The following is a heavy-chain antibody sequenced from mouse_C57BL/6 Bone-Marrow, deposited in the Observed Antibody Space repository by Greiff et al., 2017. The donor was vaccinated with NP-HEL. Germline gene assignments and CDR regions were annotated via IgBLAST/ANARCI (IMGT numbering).Heavy chain of an antibody. CDR1: GYAFSSSW. V-gene: IGHV1-82*01. CDR3: ARGDGSSYDYFDD. Sequence: VQLQESGPELVKPGASVKISCKASGYAFSSSWMNWVKQRPGKGLEWIGRIYPGDGDTNYNGKFKGKATLTADKSSSTAYMQLSSLKSEDYAVYFCARGDGSSYDYFDDWGQGTTLTVSS. J-gene: IGHJ2*01. CDR2: IYPGDGDT. D-gene: IGHD1-1*01.